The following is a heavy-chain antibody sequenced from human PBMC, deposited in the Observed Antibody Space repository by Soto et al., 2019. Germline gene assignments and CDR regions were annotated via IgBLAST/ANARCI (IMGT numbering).Heavy chain of an antibody. D-gene: IGHD2-8*02. J-gene: IGHJ4*02. CDR2: IYWDDDK. CDR1: GFSLSTSGVG. Sequence: SGPTLVNPTDTLTLTCTFSGFSLSTSGVGVGWIRQPPGKALDWLALIYWDDDKRYKTSLKTRLTITKDTSKNQVVLTMTNMEGWKAARYFCAYSGVGVWGHGYGCLDSCGQGTLVAVCS. V-gene: IGHV2-5*02. CDR3: AYSGVGVWGHGYGCLDS.